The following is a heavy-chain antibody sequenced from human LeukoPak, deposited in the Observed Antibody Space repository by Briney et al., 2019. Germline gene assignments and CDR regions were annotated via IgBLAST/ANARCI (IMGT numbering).Heavy chain of an antibody. V-gene: IGHV3-23*01. CDR3: AKGQELDDGVFDS. J-gene: IGHJ4*02. CDR2: IRGNGDRT. Sequence: GRSLRLSCAASGFTFSDYYMTWVRHAPGKGLEWVSTIRGNGDRTHYADSVTGRFTISRDNSKNTLYLQMNSLRGEDSAIYYCAKGQELDDGVFDSWGQGTLVTVSS. CDR1: GFTFSDYY. D-gene: IGHD1-1*01.